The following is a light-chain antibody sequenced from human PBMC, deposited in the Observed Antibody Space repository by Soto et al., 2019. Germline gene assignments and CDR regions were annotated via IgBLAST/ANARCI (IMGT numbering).Light chain of an antibody. V-gene: IGLV1-47*01. CDR2: RND. CDR1: SSNIGSNL. Sequence: QSVLTQPPPASGTPGQRVTISCSGSSSNIGSNLVYWHQQLPGTAPKLLIYRNDQRPSGVPDRFSGSKSGTSASLAISGLRSDDEADYYCATWDDNLSGVVFGGGTKLTVL. J-gene: IGLJ3*02. CDR3: ATWDDNLSGVV.